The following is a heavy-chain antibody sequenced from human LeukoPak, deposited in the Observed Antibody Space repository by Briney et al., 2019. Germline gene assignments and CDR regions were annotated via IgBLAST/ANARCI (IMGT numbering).Heavy chain of an antibody. D-gene: IGHD6-13*01. CDR3: ARRRGIAAAENYFDY. V-gene: IGHV5-51*01. CDR2: IYPGDSDT. CDR1: GYSFTSYW. J-gene: IGHJ4*02. Sequence: GESLQISCKGSGYSFTSYWIGWVRQLPGKGLEWMGIIYPGDSDTRYSPSFQGQVTISADKSISTAYLQWSSLKASDTAMYYCARRRGIAAAENYFDYWGQGTLVTVSS.